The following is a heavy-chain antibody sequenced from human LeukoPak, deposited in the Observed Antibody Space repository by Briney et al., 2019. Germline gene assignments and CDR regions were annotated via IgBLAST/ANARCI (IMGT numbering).Heavy chain of an antibody. CDR1: GFTFSSYG. CDR3: ASTMGATRSPDY. CDR2: IWYDGSNK. D-gene: IGHD1-26*01. V-gene: IGHV3-33*01. Sequence: GGSLRLSCAASGFTFSSYGMHWVRQAPGKGLEWVAVIWYDGSNKYYADSVKGRFTISRDNSKNTLYLQMNSLRAEDTAVYYCASTMGATRSPDYWGQGTLVTVSS. J-gene: IGHJ4*02.